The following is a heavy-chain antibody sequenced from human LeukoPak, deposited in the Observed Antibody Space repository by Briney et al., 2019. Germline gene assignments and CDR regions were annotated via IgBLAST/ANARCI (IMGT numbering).Heavy chain of an antibody. V-gene: IGHV3-23*01. CDR1: GFTFSSYA. Sequence: PGGSLRLSCAASGFTFSSYAMSWVRQAPGKGLEWVSAISGSGGSTYYADSVKGRFTISRDNSKNTLYLQMNSLRAEDTAVYYCAKTRMRGLQSNYDAFDIWGQGTMVTVSS. CDR2: ISGSGGST. J-gene: IGHJ3*02. CDR3: AKTRMRGLQSNYDAFDI. D-gene: IGHD5-24*01.